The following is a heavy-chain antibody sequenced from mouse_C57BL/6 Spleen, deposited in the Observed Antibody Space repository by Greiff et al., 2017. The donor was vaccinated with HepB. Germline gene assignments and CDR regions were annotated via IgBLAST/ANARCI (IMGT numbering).Heavy chain of an antibody. Sequence: EVKLVESGGGLVKPGGSLKLSCAASGFTFSDYGMHWVRQAPEKGLEWVAYISSGSSTIYYADTVKGRFTISRDNAKNTLFLQMTSLRSEDTAMYYCASSPHSSMDYWGQGTSVTVSS. CDR3: ASSPHSSMDY. J-gene: IGHJ4*01. CDR1: GFTFSDYG. V-gene: IGHV5-17*01. CDR2: ISSGSSTI.